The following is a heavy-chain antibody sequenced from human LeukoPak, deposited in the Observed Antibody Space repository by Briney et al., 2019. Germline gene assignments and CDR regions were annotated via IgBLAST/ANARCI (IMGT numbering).Heavy chain of an antibody. CDR1: GGTFSSYA. CDR2: IIPILGIA. Sequence: GASVKVSCKAAGGTFSSYAISWVRQAPGQGLEWMGRIIPILGIANYAQKFQGRVTITADKSTSTAYMELSSLRSEDTAVYYCAIDCSRYCSSTSCCFRSNWFDPWGQGTLVTVSS. D-gene: IGHD2-2*01. V-gene: IGHV1-69*04. CDR3: AIDCSRYCSSTSCCFRSNWFDP. J-gene: IGHJ5*02.